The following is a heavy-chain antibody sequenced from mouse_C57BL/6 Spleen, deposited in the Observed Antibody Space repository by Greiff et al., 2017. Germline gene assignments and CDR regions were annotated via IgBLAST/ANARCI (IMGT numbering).Heavy chain of an antibody. CDR3: ARREITSSYWYFDV. D-gene: IGHD2-4*01. CDR2: INSDGGST. CDR1: EYEFPSHD. Sequence: EVKLQESGGGLVQPGESLKLSCESNEYEFPSHDMSWVRKTPEKRLELVAAINSDGGSTYYPDTMERRFIISRDNTKKTLYLQMSSLRSEDTALYDCARREITSSYWYFDVWGTGTTVTVSS. J-gene: IGHJ1*03. V-gene: IGHV5-2*01.